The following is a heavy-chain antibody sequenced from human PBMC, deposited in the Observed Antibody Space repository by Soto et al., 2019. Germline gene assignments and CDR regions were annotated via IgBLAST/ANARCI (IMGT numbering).Heavy chain of an antibody. CDR2: IYYSGST. V-gene: IGHV4-31*03. CDR1: GGSISSGGYY. J-gene: IGHJ4*02. Sequence: QVQLQESGPGLVKPSQTLSLTCTVSGGSISSGGYYWSWIRQHPGKGLEWIGYIYYSGSTYYNPSLNSRFXXSXDXXKNQFSLKLSSVTAADTAVYYCARGSVVAATLFDYWGQGTLVTVSS. D-gene: IGHD2-15*01. CDR3: ARGSVVAATLFDY.